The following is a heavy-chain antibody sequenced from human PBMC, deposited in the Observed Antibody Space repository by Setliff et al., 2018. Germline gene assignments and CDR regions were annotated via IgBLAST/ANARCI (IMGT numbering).Heavy chain of an antibody. CDR1: GYTFTAYY. V-gene: IGHV1-2*06. CDR2: IHPNTGST. J-gene: IGHJ3*01. CDR3: AKQGYSDSLYAFDV. D-gene: IGHD3-16*02. Sequence: ASVQVSCQTSGYTFTAYYIYWVRQAPGHGLELMGRIHPNTGSTNYLQDFQGRVTITRDTSIYTVYMELTGLTSGDTAVYYCAKQGYSDSLYAFDVWGQGTVVTVSS.